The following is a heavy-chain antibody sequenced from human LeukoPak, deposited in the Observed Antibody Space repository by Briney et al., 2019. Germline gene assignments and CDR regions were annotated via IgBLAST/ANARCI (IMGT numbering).Heavy chain of an antibody. J-gene: IGHJ6*03. CDR3: ARAGQDSGWYGYYYYYYMDV. CDR1: GYSISSGYY. V-gene: IGHV4-38-2*02. D-gene: IGHD6-19*01. CDR2: IYHSGST. Sequence: SETLSLTCTVSGYSISSGYYWGWIRQPPGKGLEWIGSIYHSGSTYYNPSLKSRVTISVDTSKNQFSLKLSSVTAADTAVYYCARAGQDSGWYGYYYYYYMDVWGKGTTVTVSS.